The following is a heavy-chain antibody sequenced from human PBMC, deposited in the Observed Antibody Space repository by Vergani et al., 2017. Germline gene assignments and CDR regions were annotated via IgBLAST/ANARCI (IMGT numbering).Heavy chain of an antibody. CDR3: ARDSGSSWYFDY. Sequence: EVQLVESGGGLVKPGGSLRLSCAASGFTFSSYSMNWVRQAPGKGLEWVSAISGSGGSTYYADSVKGRFTISRDNSKNTLYLQMNSLRAEDTAVYYCARDSGSSWYFDYWGQGTLVTVSS. V-gene: IGHV3-23*04. J-gene: IGHJ4*02. CDR1: GFTFSSYS. D-gene: IGHD6-13*01. CDR2: ISGSGGST.